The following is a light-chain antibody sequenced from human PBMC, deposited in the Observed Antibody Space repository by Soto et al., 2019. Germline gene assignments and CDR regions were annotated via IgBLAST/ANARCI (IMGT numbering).Light chain of an antibody. V-gene: IGKV1-5*01. J-gene: IGKJ1*01. CDR3: QQYDSYSPT. Sequence: IQMTQSPSTLSASIGDRVTITCRASQNINRWLAWYQQKPGKAPRVLIHHASNLESGVPSRISGSGSGTEFSLIISNLQPEDVAFYYCQQYDSYSPTFGQGTKV. CDR2: HAS. CDR1: QNINRW.